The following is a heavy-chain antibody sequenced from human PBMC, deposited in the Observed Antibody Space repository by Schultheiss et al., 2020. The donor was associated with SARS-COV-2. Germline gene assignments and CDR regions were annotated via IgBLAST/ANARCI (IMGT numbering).Heavy chain of an antibody. Sequence: ASVKVSCKASGYTFTSYAMHWVRQAPGQRLEWMGWINAGNGNTKYSQKFQGRVTMTGDTSIRTAYMELSSLRSDDTALYYCARDLGYDASGYYDVYLDYWGQATLVTVSS. CDR2: INAGNGNT. CDR3: ARDLGYDASGYYDVYLDY. J-gene: IGHJ4*02. V-gene: IGHV1-3*01. CDR1: GYTFTSYA. D-gene: IGHD3-22*01.